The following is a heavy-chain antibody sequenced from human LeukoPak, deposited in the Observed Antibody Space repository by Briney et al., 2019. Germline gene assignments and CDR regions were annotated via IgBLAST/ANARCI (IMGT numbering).Heavy chain of an antibody. J-gene: IGHJ4*02. V-gene: IGHV3-21*06. CDR1: GFTFSTYS. Sequence: GGSLRLSCAASGFTFSTYSMNWVRQAPGKGLEWVSSISSSSSYIYYADSVKGRFTISRDNAKNSQFLQMNSLRAEDTAAYYCARGQGSGWSSFDYWGQGTLVTVSS. CDR2: ISSSSSYI. CDR3: ARGQGSGWSSFDY. D-gene: IGHD6-19*01.